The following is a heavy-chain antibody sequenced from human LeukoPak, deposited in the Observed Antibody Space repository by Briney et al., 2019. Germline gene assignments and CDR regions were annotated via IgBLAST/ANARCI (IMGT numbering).Heavy chain of an antibody. J-gene: IGHJ3*02. Sequence: PSETLSLTCTVSSGSISSYYWSWIRQPAGKGLEWIGRIYTSGSTNYNPSLKSRVTMSVDTSKNQFSLKLSSVTAADTAVYYCARSPPTYGDYAFDIWGQGTMVTVSS. D-gene: IGHD4-17*01. CDR3: ARSPPTYGDYAFDI. CDR1: SGSISSYY. V-gene: IGHV4-4*07. CDR2: IYTSGST.